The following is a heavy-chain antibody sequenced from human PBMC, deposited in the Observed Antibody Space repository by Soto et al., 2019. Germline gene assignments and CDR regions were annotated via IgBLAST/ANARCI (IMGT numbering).Heavy chain of an antibody. CDR1: GFTFSSYW. Sequence: EVQLVESGGGLVHPGGSLRLSCAASGFTFSSYWMHWVRQAPGKGLVWVSRINSDGSSTSYADSVKGRFTISRDNAKNTLYLQMNSLRAEDTAVYYCARAPHHDYGMDVWGQGTTVTVSS. D-gene: IGHD3-16*01. V-gene: IGHV3-74*01. J-gene: IGHJ6*02. CDR3: ARAPHHDYGMDV. CDR2: INSDGSST.